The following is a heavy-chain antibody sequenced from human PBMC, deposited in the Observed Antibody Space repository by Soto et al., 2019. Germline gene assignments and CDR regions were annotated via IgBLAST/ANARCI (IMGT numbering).Heavy chain of an antibody. J-gene: IGHJ4*02. CDR1: GFTFSSYA. D-gene: IGHD3-9*01. CDR3: AKDGAPYYDILTGYYIDY. Sequence: GGSLRLCCAASGFTFSSYAMSWVRQAPGKGLEWVSAISGSGGSTYYADSVKGRFTISRDNSKNTLYLQMNSLRAEDTAVYYCAKDGAPYYDILTGYYIDYWGQGTLVTVLL. V-gene: IGHV3-23*01. CDR2: ISGSGGST.